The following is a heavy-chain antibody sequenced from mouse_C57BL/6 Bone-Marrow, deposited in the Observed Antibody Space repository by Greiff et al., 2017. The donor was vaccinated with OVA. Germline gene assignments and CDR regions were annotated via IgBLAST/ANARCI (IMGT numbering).Heavy chain of an antibody. J-gene: IGHJ1*03. Sequence: ESGPGLVKPSQSLSLTCSVTGYSITSGYYWKWIRQFPGNKLEWMGYISYDGSNNYNPSLKNRIPITRDTSNNQFFLKLNSVTTKDTATYYCARDGSSYRWYVDVCGTGTTVTVSS. D-gene: IGHD1-1*01. CDR2: ISYDGSN. CDR3: ARDGSSYRWYVDV. CDR1: GYSITSGYY. V-gene: IGHV3-6*01.